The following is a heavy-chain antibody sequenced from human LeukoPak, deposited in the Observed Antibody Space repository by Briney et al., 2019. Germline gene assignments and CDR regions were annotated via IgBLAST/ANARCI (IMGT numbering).Heavy chain of an antibody. CDR3: AREILGGFNPGAY. V-gene: IGHV4-4*02. D-gene: IGHD1-14*01. CDR1: LNSTTSNF. Sequence: SETLSLTCTVSLNSTTSNFWSWVRQPPGKGLEWIGEIHRSGSPNYNPSLQSRVTISIDRSRNQIVLELSSVTAADTAVYYCAREILGGFNPGAYWGQGTLVTVSS. CDR2: IHRSGSP. J-gene: IGHJ4*02.